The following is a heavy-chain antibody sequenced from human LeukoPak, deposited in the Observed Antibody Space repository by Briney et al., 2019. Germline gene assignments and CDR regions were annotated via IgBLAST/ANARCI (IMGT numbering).Heavy chain of an antibody. CDR2: MNPNSGNT. CDR3: ARGREVLDP. V-gene: IGHV1-8*02. D-gene: IGHD1-26*01. J-gene: IGHJ5*02. Sequence: ASVKVSCKASGYTFTSYGISWVRQAPGQGLEWMGWMNPNSGNTGYAQKFQGRVTMTRNTSISTAYMELSSLRSEDTAVYYCARGREVLDPWGQGTLVTVSS. CDR1: GYTFTSYG.